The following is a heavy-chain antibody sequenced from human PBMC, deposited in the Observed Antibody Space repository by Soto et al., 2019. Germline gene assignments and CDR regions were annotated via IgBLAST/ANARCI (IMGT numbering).Heavy chain of an antibody. CDR1: GDSVSSNSAA. V-gene: IGHV6-1*01. CDR2: TYYRSKWYN. CDR3: ARDLSVATIGNWDGMDV. J-gene: IGHJ6*02. D-gene: IGHD5-12*01. Sequence: SQTLSLTCAISGDSVSSNSAAWNLIRQSPSRGLEWLGRTYYRSKWYNDYAVSVKSRITINPDTSKNQFSLQLNSVTPEDTAVYYCARDLSVATIGNWDGMDVWGQGTTVTVSS.